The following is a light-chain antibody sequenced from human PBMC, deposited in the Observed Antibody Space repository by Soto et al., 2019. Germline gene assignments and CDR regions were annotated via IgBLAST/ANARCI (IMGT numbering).Light chain of an antibody. V-gene: IGLV2-14*01. J-gene: IGLJ3*02. CDR3: SSYRMNDIRV. CDR1: NDDVGGYNY. Sequence: QSALTQPASVSGSPGQSVTISCTGTNDDVGGYNYVSWYQEHPGKAPKLIIYEVSNRPSGVSDRFSGSKSGNTASLTISGLQAEDEADYFCSSYRMNDIRVFGGKTKLTVL. CDR2: EVS.